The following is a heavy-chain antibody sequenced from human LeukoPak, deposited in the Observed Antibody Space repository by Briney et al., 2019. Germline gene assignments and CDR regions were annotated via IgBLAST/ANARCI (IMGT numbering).Heavy chain of an antibody. D-gene: IGHD6-13*01. CDR1: GGSISSYY. J-gene: IGHJ4*02. CDR3: ASHTWQLDYFDY. CDR2: IYTSGST. Sequence: PSETLSLTCTVSGGSISSYYWSWIRQPAGKGLEWIGRIYTSGSTNYNPSLKSRVTISVDTSKNQFSLKLSSVTAADTAVYYCASHTWQLDYFDYWGQGTLVTVSS. V-gene: IGHV4-4*07.